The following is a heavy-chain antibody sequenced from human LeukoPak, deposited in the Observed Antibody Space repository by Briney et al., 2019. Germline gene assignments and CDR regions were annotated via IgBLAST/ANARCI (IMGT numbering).Heavy chain of an antibody. CDR2: ISGSGGTT. CDR3: AKDKSLLSGGSGSYTDY. Sequence: GGSLRLSCAASGFTFSSYGMSWVRQAPGKGLEWVSAISGSGGTTYYADSVKGRFTISRDNSKNTLYLQMNSLRAEDTAVYYCAKDKSLLSGGSGSYTDYWGQGTLVTVSS. V-gene: IGHV3-23*01. J-gene: IGHJ4*02. D-gene: IGHD3-10*01. CDR1: GFTFSSYG.